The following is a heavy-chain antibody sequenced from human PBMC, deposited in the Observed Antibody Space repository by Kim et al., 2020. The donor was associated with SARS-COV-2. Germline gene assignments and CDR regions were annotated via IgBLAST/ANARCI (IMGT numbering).Heavy chain of an antibody. CDR1: GGSFSGYY. V-gene: IGHV4-34*01. CDR2: INHSGST. J-gene: IGHJ6*02. D-gene: IGHD2-2*01. CDR3: ASLLLAPAAMDPPRVSGMDV. Sequence: SETLSLTCAVYGGSFSGYYWSWIRQPPGKGLEWIGEINHSGSTNYNPSLKSRVTISVDTSKNQFSLKLSSVTAADTAVYYCASLLLAPAAMDPPRVSGMDVWGQGTTVTVSS.